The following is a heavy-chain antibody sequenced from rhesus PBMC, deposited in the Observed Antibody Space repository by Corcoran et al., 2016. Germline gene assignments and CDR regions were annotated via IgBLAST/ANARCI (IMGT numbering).Heavy chain of an antibody. CDR3: TPGIQYEGDAFDF. Sequence: EVQLVEPGGGLVQPGGSLRLSCAASGLTLSDYYISWVRQAPGKALEWVSSISRASSYIYYADSLKGRFTISRDNAKNSLSLQMNSLKTEDTAVYYCTPGIQYEGDAFDFWGQGLRVTVSS. D-gene: IGHD4-23*01. J-gene: IGHJ3*01. CDR2: ISRASSYI. CDR1: GLTLSDYY. V-gene: IGHV3S16*01.